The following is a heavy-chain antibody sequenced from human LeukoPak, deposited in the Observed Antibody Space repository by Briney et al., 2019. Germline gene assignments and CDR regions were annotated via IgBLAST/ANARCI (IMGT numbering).Heavy chain of an antibody. J-gene: IGHJ5*02. D-gene: IGHD6-13*01. CDR1: GGSISSYY. Sequence: SETLSLTCTVSGGSISSYYWSWIRQPPGKGLEWIGYIYYSRSTNYNPSLKSRVTISVDTSKNQFSLKLSSVTAADTAVYYCAREVAAAGTPYNWFDPWGQGTLVTVSS. CDR2: IYYSRST. CDR3: AREVAAAGTPYNWFDP. V-gene: IGHV4-59*01.